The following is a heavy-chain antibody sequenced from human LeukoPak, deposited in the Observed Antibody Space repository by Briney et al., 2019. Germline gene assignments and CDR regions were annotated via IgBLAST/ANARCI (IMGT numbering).Heavy chain of an antibody. V-gene: IGHV1-69*05. J-gene: IGHJ6*03. CDR3: ARGTSRRYYYYMDV. Sequence: SVKVSCKASGGTFSSYAISWVRQAPGPGLEWMGGIIPIFGTANYAQKFQGRVTITTDESTSTAYMELSSLRSEDTAVYYCARGTSRRYYYYMDVWGKGTTVTVSS. CDR2: IIPIFGTA. CDR1: GGTFSSYA. D-gene: IGHD2-2*01.